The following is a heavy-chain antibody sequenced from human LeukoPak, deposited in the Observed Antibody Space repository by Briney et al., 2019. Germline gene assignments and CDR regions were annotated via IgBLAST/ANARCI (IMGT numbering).Heavy chain of an antibody. J-gene: IGHJ4*02. Sequence: GGSLRLFCTASGFTFSNAWMSWVRQAPGKGLEWVGRIKSKTDGGTTDYAAPVKGRFTISRDDSKNTLYLQMNSLKTEDTAVYYCTAPLVVRALDYWGQGTLVTVSS. CDR2: IKSKTDGGTT. CDR1: GFTFSNAW. D-gene: IGHD3-10*01. V-gene: IGHV3-15*01. CDR3: TAPLVVRALDY.